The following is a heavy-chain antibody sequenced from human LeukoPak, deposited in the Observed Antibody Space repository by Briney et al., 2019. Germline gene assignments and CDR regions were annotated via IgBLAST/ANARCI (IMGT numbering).Heavy chain of an antibody. Sequence: GGSLRLSCAASGFTFSSYGMSWVRQAPGKGLEWVSAISGSGGSTYYADSVKGRFTTSRDNSKNTLYLQMNSLRAEDTAVYYCAKALWFGELSFDYWGQGTLVTVSS. CDR1: GFTFSSYG. CDR3: AKALWFGELSFDY. D-gene: IGHD3-10*01. J-gene: IGHJ4*02. V-gene: IGHV3-23*01. CDR2: ISGSGGST.